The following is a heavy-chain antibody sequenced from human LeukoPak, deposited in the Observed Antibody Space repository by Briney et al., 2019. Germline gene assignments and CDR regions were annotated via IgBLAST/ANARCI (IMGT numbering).Heavy chain of an antibody. CDR1: GFTFSSYE. CDR2: ISRSGSTI. J-gene: IGHJ6*03. V-gene: IGHV3-48*03. CDR3: ARSSPLYSSSWYAIVQYYYYMDV. D-gene: IGHD6-13*01. Sequence: PGGTLRLSCAASGFTFSSYEMNWVCGAPGKGLEWVLYISRSGSTIYYAASVKGRFTISRDNAKNSLYLQMNSLRAEDTAVYYCARSSPLYSSSWYAIVQYYYYMDVWGKGTTVTVSS.